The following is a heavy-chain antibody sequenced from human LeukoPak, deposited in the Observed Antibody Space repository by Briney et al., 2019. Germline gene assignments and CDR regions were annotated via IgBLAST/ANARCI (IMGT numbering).Heavy chain of an antibody. CDR1: GFTFSNYE. Sequence: PGGSLRLSCAASGFTFSNYEMHWVRQAPGKGLEWVAYFSRDGSDIYYADSARGRFTISRDNSKNTLYLHMNSLRAEDTAVYYCAKGRAGYTNPYYFDYWGQGTLVTVSS. J-gene: IGHJ4*02. D-gene: IGHD3-16*02. V-gene: IGHV3-48*03. CDR2: FSRDGSDI. CDR3: AKGRAGYTNPYYFDY.